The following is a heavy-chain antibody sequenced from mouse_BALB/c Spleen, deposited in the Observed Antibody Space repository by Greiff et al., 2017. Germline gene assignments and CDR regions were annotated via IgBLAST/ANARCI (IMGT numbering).Heavy chain of an antibody. CDR1: GFSLTGYG. CDR3: ARGGDGYYAWFAY. Sequence: QVQLKESGPGLVAPSQSLSITCTVSGFSLTGYGVNWVRQPPGKGLEWLGMIWGDGSTDYNSALKSRLSISKDNSKSQVFLKMNSLQTDDTARYYCARGGDGYYAWFAYWGQGTLVTVSA. V-gene: IGHV2-6-7*01. J-gene: IGHJ3*01. CDR2: IWGDGST. D-gene: IGHD2-3*01.